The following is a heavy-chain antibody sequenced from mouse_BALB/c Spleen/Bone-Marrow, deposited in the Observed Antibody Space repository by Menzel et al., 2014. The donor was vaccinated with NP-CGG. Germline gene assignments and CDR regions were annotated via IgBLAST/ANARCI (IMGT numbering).Heavy chain of an antibody. CDR1: GFTFSSFG. CDR3: VRSGSSSGYFDY. Sequence: EVQLVESGGGLVQPGGSRKLSCAASGFTFSSFGVHWVRQAPEKGLEWVAYISSGSSTIYYGDTVMGRFTISRDNPKNTLFLQMTSLRSEDTATYYCVRSGSSSGYFDYWGQGTTLTVPS. CDR2: ISSGSSTI. J-gene: IGHJ2*01. D-gene: IGHD1-1*01. V-gene: IGHV5-17*02.